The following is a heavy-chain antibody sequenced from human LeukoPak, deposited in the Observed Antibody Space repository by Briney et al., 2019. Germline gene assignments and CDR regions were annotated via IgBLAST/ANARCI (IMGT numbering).Heavy chain of an antibody. V-gene: IGHV3-21*01. D-gene: IGHD3-10*01. Sequence: GGSLRLSCAASGFTFSSYSMSWVRQAPGKGLEWVSSISSSSSYIYYADSVKGRFTISRDNAKNSLYLQMNSLGAEDTAVYYCARDSYRGFGELLLFDYWGQGTLVTVSS. CDR2: ISSSSSYI. CDR3: ARDSYRGFGELLLFDY. J-gene: IGHJ4*02. CDR1: GFTFSSYS.